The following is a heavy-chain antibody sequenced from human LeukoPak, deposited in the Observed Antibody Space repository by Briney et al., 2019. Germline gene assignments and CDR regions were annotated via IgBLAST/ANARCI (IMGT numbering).Heavy chain of an antibody. J-gene: IGHJ4*02. CDR3: ARERDDILTGYNFDY. D-gene: IGHD3-9*01. V-gene: IGHV3-7*01. CDR1: GFTFSSYW. Sequence: GGSLRLSCGASGFTFSSYWMSWVRQAPGKGLEWVANIKQDGSEKYYVDSVKGRFTISRDNAKNSLYLQMNSLRAEDTAVYYCARERDDILTGYNFDYWGQGTLVTVSS. CDR2: IKQDGSEK.